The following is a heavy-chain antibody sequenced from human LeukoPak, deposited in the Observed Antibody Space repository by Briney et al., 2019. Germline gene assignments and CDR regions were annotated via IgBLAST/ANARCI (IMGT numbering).Heavy chain of an antibody. V-gene: IGHV1-18*01. CDR3: ARDARNYYAMDYFDY. J-gene: IGHJ4*02. CDR2: ISAYNGNT. D-gene: IGHD3-10*01. Sequence: ASVKVSCKASGYTFTSYGISWVRQAPGQGLEWMGWISAYNGNTNYAQKLQGRVTMTTDTSTSTAYMELRSLRSDDTAVYYCARDARNYYAMDYFDYRGQGTLVTVSS. CDR1: GYTFTSYG.